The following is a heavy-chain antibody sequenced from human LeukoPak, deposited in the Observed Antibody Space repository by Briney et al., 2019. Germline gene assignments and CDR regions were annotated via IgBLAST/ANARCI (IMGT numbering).Heavy chain of an antibody. CDR1: GGSINSYY. J-gene: IGHJ4*02. D-gene: IGHD3-16*02. Sequence: SETLSLTCTVSGGSINSYYWSWIRQPPGKGLEWIGTMSYSGSTYYNPSLKGRVIISVDTSYNQFSLRLSSVTAADTAVYFCTRQSRHTIDYGGQGTLVTVSS. CDR2: MSYSGST. V-gene: IGHV4-59*04. CDR3: TRQSRHTIDY.